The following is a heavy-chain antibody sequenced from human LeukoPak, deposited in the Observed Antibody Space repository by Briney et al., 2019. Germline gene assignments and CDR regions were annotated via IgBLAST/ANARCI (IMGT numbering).Heavy chain of an antibody. V-gene: IGHV4-59*01. D-gene: IGHD1-1*01. Sequence: SETLSLTCTVSGGSISGSYWSWIRQPPGKGLEWIGYIFYGSTNYNPSLKSRVTISVDTSKNLFSQRLSSVTAADTAVYYCARGGTEGGLEISFFFDLWGRGTLVTVSS. CDR2: IFYGST. CDR1: GGSISGSY. J-gene: IGHJ2*01. CDR3: ARGGTEGGLEISFFFDL.